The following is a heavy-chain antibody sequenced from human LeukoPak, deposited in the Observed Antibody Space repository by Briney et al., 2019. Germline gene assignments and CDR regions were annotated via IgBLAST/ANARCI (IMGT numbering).Heavy chain of an antibody. J-gene: IGHJ6*03. CDR3: ARFPGSAEYRHYYYMDV. Sequence: KPSETLSLTCTVSGGSIGSYFWSWIRQPPGKGLECIGYIYYSDSTNYNPSLKSRVTVSVDTSRNQFSLKLSSVTAADTAVYYCARFPGSAEYRHYYYMDVWGKGTTVTVSS. D-gene: IGHD2-15*01. CDR2: IYYSDST. V-gene: IGHV4-59*01. CDR1: GGSIGSYF.